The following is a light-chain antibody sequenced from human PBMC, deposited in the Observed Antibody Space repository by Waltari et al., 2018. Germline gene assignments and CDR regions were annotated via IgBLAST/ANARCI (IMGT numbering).Light chain of an antibody. CDR3: QHLNSYPPT. CDR1: QSISSY. CDR2: AAS. Sequence: DIQMTQSPSSLSASVGDRVTITCRASQSISSYLNWYQQKPGKAPKLLIYAASSLQSGVPSRFSGTGSETEFTLTISSLQPEDFATYFCQHLNSYPPTFGPGTIVDIK. V-gene: IGKV1-9*01. J-gene: IGKJ3*01.